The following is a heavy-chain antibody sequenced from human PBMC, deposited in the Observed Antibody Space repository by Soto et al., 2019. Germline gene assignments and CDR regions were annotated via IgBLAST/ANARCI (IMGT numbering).Heavy chain of an antibody. CDR2: MNPNSGNT. CDR1: GYTFPSDD. V-gene: IGHV1-8*01. CDR3: VKGAEEDLVRIYLNY. J-gene: IGHJ4*02. Sequence: ASVKVSCKASGYTFPSDDINWVRQATGQGLEWMGWMNPNSGNTGYAQKFQGRVTMTRNTSISTAYMELSSLRPEDTAVYYCVKGAEEDLVRIYLNYWGQGIPVTVSS. D-gene: IGHD3-10*01.